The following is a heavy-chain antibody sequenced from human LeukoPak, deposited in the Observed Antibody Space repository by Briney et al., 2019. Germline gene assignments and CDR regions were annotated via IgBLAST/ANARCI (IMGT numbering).Heavy chain of an antibody. Sequence: GGSLRLSCAASGFTVSTNYMNWVRQAPGKGLEWVLVIYSAGSTYYADSVKGRFTISRDNSKNTLYLQMNSLRAEDTVVYYCARDTVTTFRFRDYYYGMDVWGQGTTVTVSS. CDR1: GFTVSTNY. CDR3: ARDTVTTFRFRDYYYGMDV. CDR2: IYSAGST. D-gene: IGHD4-17*01. J-gene: IGHJ6*02. V-gene: IGHV3-53*01.